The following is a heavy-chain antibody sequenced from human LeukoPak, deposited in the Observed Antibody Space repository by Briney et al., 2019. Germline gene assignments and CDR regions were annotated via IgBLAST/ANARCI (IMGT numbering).Heavy chain of an antibody. CDR1: GFTFSDYY. J-gene: IGHJ5*02. D-gene: IGHD6-13*01. CDR2: ISSSGSTI. V-gene: IGHV3-11*04. CDR3: ARDSSSWYKPNWFDP. Sequence: GGSLRLSCAASGFTFSDYYMSWIRQAPGKGLEWVSYISSSGSTIYYADSVKGRFTISKDNAKNSLYLQMNSLRAEDTGVYYCARDSSSWYKPNWFDPWGQGTLVTVSS.